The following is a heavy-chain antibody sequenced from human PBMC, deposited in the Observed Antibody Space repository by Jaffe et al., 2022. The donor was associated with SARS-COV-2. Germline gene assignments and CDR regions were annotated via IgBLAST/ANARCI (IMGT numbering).Heavy chain of an antibody. CDR1: GVTFSNYA. D-gene: IGHD2-21*02. CDR3: AKKTTVVVTAPMDI. J-gene: IGHJ3*02. Sequence: EVQLVESGGGLVQPGGSLRLSCAVSGVTFSNYAMSWVRQAPGKGLEWVAGISDSAGSTYHADSVKGRFTISRDNSKNMLYLQMNSLRAEDTAIYYCAKKTTVVVTAPMDIWGQGTVVTVSS. CDR2: ISDSAGST. V-gene: IGHV3-23*04.